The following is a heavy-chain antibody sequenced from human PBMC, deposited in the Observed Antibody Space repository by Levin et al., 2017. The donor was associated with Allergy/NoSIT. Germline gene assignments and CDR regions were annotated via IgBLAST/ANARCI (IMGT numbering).Heavy chain of an antibody. V-gene: IGHV4-59*01. Sequence: SQTLSLTCTVSGASISSNYWSWIRQPPGKGLEWIGYIYYTGLTNYNPSLKSRVTISVDTSKKQFSLKLSPVTAADTAVYYCAREGGGGDFLHFFDYCGQGTPVTVSS. D-gene: IGHD2-21*02. J-gene: IGHJ4*02. CDR2: IYYTGLT. CDR3: AREGGGGDFLHFFDY. CDR1: GASISSNY.